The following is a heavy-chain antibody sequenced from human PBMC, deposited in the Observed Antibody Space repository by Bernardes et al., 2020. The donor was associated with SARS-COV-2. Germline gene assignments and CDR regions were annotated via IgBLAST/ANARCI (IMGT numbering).Heavy chain of an antibody. CDR1: GGSISSSSYY. J-gene: IGHJ5*02. CDR2: IYYSGST. Sequence: SETLSLTCTVSGGSISSSSYYWGWIRQPPGKGLEWIGSIYYSGSTYYNPSLKSRVTISVDTSKNQFSLKLSSVTAADTAVYYCASSSSTSRGGWFDPWGQGTLVTVSS. D-gene: IGHD2-2*01. V-gene: IGHV4-39*07. CDR3: ASSSSTSRGGWFDP.